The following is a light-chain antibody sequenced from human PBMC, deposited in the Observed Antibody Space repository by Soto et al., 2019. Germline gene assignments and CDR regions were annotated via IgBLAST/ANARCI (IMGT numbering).Light chain of an antibody. CDR3: QQYNSYSPYT. J-gene: IGKJ2*01. CDR2: KAS. V-gene: IGKV1-5*03. Sequence: DIQMTQSPSTLFASVGDRVTITCRASQSISSWLAWYQQKPGKAPKLLIYKASSLESGVPSRFSGSGSGTEFTLTISRLQPDDFATYYCQQYNSYSPYTFGQGTKLEIK. CDR1: QSISSW.